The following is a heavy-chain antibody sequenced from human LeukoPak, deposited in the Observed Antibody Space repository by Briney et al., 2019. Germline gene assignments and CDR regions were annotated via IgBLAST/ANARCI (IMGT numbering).Heavy chain of an antibody. D-gene: IGHD6-6*01. V-gene: IGHV3-23*01. CDR3: AKGPIAPRDY. Sequence: GGSLRLSCAASGFTFSNYSMNWVRQAPGKGLEWVSAISGSGGSTYYADSVKGRFTISRDNSKNTLYLQMNSLRAEDTAVYYCAKGPIAPRDYWGQGTLVTVSS. CDR2: ISGSGGST. J-gene: IGHJ4*02. CDR1: GFTFSNYS.